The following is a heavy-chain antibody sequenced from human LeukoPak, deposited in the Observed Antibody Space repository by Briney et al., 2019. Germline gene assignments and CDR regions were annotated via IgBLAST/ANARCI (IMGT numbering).Heavy chain of an antibody. CDR1: GGSISSGGYS. J-gene: IGHJ5*02. V-gene: IGHV4-30-2*01. D-gene: IGHD3-10*01. CDR3: ARVAGSGSYNNGWFDP. Sequence: SETLSLTCAVSGGSISSGGYSWSWIRQPPGKGLEWIGYIYHSGSTYYNPSLKSRVTISVDRSKNQFSLKLSSVTAADTAVYYCARVAGSGSYNNGWFDPWGQGTLVTVSS. CDR2: IYHSGST.